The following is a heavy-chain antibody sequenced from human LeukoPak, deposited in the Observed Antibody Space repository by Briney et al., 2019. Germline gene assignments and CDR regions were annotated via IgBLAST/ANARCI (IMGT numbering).Heavy chain of an antibody. CDR2: IRDSGAST. D-gene: IGHD6-19*01. Sequence: GGSLRLSCAASGFTFLTYAMSWVRQAPGKGLQFVSFIRDSGASTYYADSVKGRFTISRDNSKNTLYLQMNSLRAEDTAVYYCAKAGRSGWYPGWPFDIWGQGTMVTVSS. CDR1: GFTFLTYA. V-gene: IGHV3-23*01. J-gene: IGHJ3*02. CDR3: AKAGRSGWYPGWPFDI.